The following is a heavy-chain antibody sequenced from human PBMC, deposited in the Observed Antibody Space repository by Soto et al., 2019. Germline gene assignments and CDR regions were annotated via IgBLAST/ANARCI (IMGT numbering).Heavy chain of an antibody. CDR3: ALFGTLILK. Sequence: XYSLKVSWEPSRNSCTSYWSGLVLQMPGKGLEWMGIIYPGDSDTRYSPSFQGHVTISADKSSSTASLQWSSLKASDTAMYYCALFGTLILKWGQGTLGTVSS. J-gene: IGHJ4*02. CDR2: IYPGDSDT. V-gene: IGHV5-51*01. D-gene: IGHD3-22*01. CDR1: RNSCTSYW.